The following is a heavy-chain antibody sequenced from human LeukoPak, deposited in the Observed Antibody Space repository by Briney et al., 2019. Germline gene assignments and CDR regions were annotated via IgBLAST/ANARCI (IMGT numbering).Heavy chain of an antibody. Sequence: ETLSLTCTVSGGSISSYYWSWVRQAPGKGLEWVSAISTSGGTTYSADSVRGRFTISRDNSKNTLYLQLNSLRAEDTALYYCARQLGYCTDGTCYFDYWGQGTLVTVSS. V-gene: IGHV3-23*01. CDR2: ISTSGGTT. CDR3: ARQLGYCTDGTCYFDY. CDR1: GGSISSYY. D-gene: IGHD2-8*01. J-gene: IGHJ4*02.